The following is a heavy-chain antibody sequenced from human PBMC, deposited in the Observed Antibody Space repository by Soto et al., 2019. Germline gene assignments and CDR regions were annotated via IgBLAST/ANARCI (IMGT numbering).Heavy chain of an antibody. CDR2: IWYDGSNK. J-gene: IGHJ6*02. CDR3: ARDAGPTPFDYGDYVRHKNTYYYGMDV. V-gene: IGHV3-33*01. Sequence: GGSLRLSCAASGFTFSSYGMHWVRQAPGKGLEWVAVIWYDGSNKYYADSVKGRFTISRDNSKNTLYLQMNSLRAEDTAVYYCARDAGPTPFDYGDYVRHKNTYYYGMDVWGQGTTVTVSS. D-gene: IGHD4-17*01. CDR1: GFTFSSYG.